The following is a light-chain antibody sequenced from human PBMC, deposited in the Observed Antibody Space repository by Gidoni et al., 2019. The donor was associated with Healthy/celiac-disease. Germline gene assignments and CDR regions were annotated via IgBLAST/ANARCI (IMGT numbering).Light chain of an antibody. CDR2: AAS. Sequence: DIQMTQSPSSLSASVGDRVTITCRPSQSISSYLNWYQQKPGKAPKLLIYAASSLQSGVPSRFSGSGSGTDFTLTISSLQPEDFATYYCPQSYSTPWTFGQGTKVEIK. V-gene: IGKV1-39*01. CDR1: QSISSY. CDR3: PQSYSTPWT. J-gene: IGKJ1*01.